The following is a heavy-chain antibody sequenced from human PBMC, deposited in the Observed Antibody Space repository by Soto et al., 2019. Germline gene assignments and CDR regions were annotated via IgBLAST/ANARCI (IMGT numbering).Heavy chain of an antibody. CDR1: GYTFTGYY. CDR2: INPNSGGT. J-gene: IGHJ5*02. CDR3: ARGDVKNFWSGYYTSWFDP. V-gene: IGHV1-2*04. Sequence: GASVKVSCKASGYTFTGYYMPWVRQAPGQRLERMGWINPNSGGTNYAQKFQGWVTMTRDTSISTAYMELSRLRSDDTAVYYCARGDVKNFWSGYYTSWFDPWGQGTLVTVSS. D-gene: IGHD3-3*01.